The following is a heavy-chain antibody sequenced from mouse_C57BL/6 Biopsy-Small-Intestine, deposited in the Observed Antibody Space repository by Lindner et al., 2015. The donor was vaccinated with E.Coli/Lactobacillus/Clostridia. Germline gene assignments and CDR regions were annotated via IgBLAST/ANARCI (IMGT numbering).Heavy chain of an antibody. CDR2: IYPGDGDT. D-gene: IGHD1-1*01. Sequence: VQLQESGAELVKPGASGKISCKASGYAFSSYWMNWVKQRPGKGLEWIGQIYPGDGDTNYNGKFKGKATLTADKSSSTAYMQLTSLTSEDSAVYFCARPYYYGSGYGYFDYWGQGTTLTVSS. CDR1: GYAFSSYW. CDR3: ARPYYYGSGYGYFDY. J-gene: IGHJ2*01. V-gene: IGHV1-80*01.